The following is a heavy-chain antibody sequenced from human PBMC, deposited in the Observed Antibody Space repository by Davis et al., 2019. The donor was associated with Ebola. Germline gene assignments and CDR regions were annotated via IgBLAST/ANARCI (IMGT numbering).Heavy chain of an antibody. CDR3: ARGYYYDSSGYYDPLGFDY. CDR1: GFTFSSYA. CDR2: ISYDGSNK. D-gene: IGHD3-22*01. Sequence: PGGSLRLSCAASGFTFSSYAMHWVRQAPGKGLEWVAVISYDGSNKYYADSVKGRFTISRDNSKNTLYLQMNSLRAEDTAVYYCARGYYYDSSGYYDPLGFDYWGQGTLVTVSS. V-gene: IGHV3-30-3*01. J-gene: IGHJ4*02.